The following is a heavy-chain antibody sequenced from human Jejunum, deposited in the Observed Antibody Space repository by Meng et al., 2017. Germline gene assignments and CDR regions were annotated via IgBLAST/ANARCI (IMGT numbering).Heavy chain of an antibody. J-gene: IGHJ4*02. CDR2: ISYDGSNK. D-gene: IGHD3-22*01. V-gene: IGHV3-30*04. CDR3: ARDSFEYYYDSSGPGFDY. CDR1: GFGFSTYA. Sequence: GGSLRLSCAASGFGFSTYAMHWVRQAPGKGLECVTSISYDGSNKYYADSVKGRFTISRGNSRNTLYLQMNSLRTEDTAIYYCARDSFEYYYDSSGPGFDYWGQGTLVTVSS.